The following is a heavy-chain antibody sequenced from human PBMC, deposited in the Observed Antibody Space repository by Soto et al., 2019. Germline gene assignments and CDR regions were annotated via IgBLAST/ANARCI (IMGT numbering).Heavy chain of an antibody. CDR2: ISGTDGGA. CDR1: ELSSSNHA. J-gene: IGHJ4*02. Sequence: EVHLLESGGGLVQPGGSLRLSCAASELSSSNHAMTWVRQAPGKGLEWVSGISGTDGGAYYADSVKGRFTITRDNSSSTLYLQMNSLRVEDTAVYYCATGDLHGYPNGGLSYFHSWGQGTLVTVSS. CDR3: ATGDLHGYPNGGLSYFHS. D-gene: IGHD5-18*01. V-gene: IGHV3-23*01.